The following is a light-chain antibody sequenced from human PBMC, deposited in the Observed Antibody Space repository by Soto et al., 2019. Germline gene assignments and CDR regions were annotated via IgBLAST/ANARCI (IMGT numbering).Light chain of an antibody. Sequence: QSVLTQPASVSGSPGQSITIACTGTIRDVGSYNLVSWYQQRPGEAPKLIISEVRNRPSGISYRFTGSKSGNTASLTISGLQTEDEADYYCSSYAGSNNFVVFGGGTKLTVL. CDR2: EVR. CDR3: SSYAGSNNFVV. CDR1: IRDVGSYNL. V-gene: IGLV2-14*01. J-gene: IGLJ2*01.